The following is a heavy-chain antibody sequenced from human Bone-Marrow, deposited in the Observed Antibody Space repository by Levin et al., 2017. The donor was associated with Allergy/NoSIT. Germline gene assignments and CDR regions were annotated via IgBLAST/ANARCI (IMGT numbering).Heavy chain of an antibody. CDR2: IYYSGST. Sequence: SETLSLTCTVSGDSISTSYWSWIRQPPGKGLEWIGYIYYSGSTSYNPSLKSRVNMSVDTSTNQFSLTLTSVTAADTAVYYCARHRGMDVWGQGTTVTVSS. J-gene: IGHJ6*02. CDR3: ARHRGMDV. V-gene: IGHV4-59*08. CDR1: GDSISTSY.